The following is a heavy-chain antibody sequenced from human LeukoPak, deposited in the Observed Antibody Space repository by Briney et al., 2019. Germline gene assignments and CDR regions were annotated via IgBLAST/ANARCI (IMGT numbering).Heavy chain of an antibody. Sequence: GGSLRLSCAASGFTFSSYGMHWVRQAPGKGLEWVAVIWYDGSNKYYADSVKGRFTISRDNSKNTLYLQMNSLRAEDTAVYYCARDGEYCSGGSCRQINDAFDTWGQGTMVTVSS. CDR1: GFTFSSYG. D-gene: IGHD2-15*01. V-gene: IGHV3-33*01. CDR2: IWYDGSNK. J-gene: IGHJ3*02. CDR3: ARDGEYCSGGSCRQINDAFDT.